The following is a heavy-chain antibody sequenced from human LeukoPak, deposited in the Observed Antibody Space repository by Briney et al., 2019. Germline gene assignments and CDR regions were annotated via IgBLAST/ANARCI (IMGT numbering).Heavy chain of an antibody. D-gene: IGHD6-13*01. V-gene: IGHV3-21*01. J-gene: IGHJ5*02. CDR3: ARDGSRSSRGNNRFDP. CDR1: GFTFSSYS. CDR2: ISSSSSYI. Sequence: GGSLRLSCAASGFTFSSYSMNWVRQAPGKGLEWVSSISSSSSYIYYVDSVKGRFTISRDNAKNSLYLQMNSLRAEDTAVYYRARDGSRSSRGNNRFDPWGQGTLVTVSS.